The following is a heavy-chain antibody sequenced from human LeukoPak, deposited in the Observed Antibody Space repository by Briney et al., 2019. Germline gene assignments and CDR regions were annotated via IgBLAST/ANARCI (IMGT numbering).Heavy chain of an antibody. D-gene: IGHD6-25*01. CDR3: AKPHHSSVYYFDY. J-gene: IGHJ4*02. CDR1: GFTFSSYG. CDR2: ISGSGGST. Sequence: GGSLRLSCAASGFTFSSYGMSWVRQAPGKGLEWVSAISGSGGSTYYADSVKGRFTISRDNSKNTLYLQMNSLRAEDTAVYYCAKPHHSSVYYFDYWGQGTLVTVSS. V-gene: IGHV3-23*01.